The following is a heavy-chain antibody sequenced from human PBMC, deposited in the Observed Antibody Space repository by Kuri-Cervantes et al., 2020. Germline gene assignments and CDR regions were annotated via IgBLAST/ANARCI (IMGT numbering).Heavy chain of an antibody. J-gene: IGHJ4*02. V-gene: IGHV1-69*13. CDR2: IIPIFGTA. D-gene: IGHD2-15*01. CDR3: ARDGQDCSGGSCYPPGDY. Sequence: SVKVSCKASGGTFSSYAISWVRQAPGQGLEWMGGIIPIFGTANYAQKFQGRVTITADESTSTAYMELSSLRSEDTAVYYCARDGQDCSGGSCYPPGDYWGQGTLVTVSS. CDR1: GGTFSSYA.